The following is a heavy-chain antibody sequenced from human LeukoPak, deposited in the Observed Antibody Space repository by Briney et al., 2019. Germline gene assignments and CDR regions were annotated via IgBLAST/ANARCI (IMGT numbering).Heavy chain of an antibody. CDR2: IYCSGST. V-gene: IGHV4-39*01. Sequence: PSETLSLTCSVSGGSISSSSYYWGWIRQPPGKGLEWIGSIYCSGSTYYNPSLKSRVTISVDTSKNQFSLKLSSVTAADTAVYYCARTEAWFDPWGQGTLVTVSS. J-gene: IGHJ5*02. CDR3: ARTEAWFDP. CDR1: GGSISSSSYY.